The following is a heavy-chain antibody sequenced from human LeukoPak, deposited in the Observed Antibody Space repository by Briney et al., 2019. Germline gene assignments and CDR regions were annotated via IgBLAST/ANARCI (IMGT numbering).Heavy chain of an antibody. D-gene: IGHD3-22*01. CDR3: ARDTAGDYYDSSGYSVY. V-gene: IGHV1-2*02. Sequence: ASVKVSCKASGYTFTGYYMHWVRQAPGQRPEWMGWINCNSGGAKYAQKFQGRVTMTRDTSISTAYMELSRLRSDDTAVYYCARDTAGDYYDSSGYSVYWGQGTLVTVSS. CDR2: INCNSGGA. J-gene: IGHJ4*02. CDR1: GYTFTGYY.